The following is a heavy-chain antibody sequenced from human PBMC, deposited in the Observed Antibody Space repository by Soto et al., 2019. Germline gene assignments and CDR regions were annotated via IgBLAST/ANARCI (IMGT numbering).Heavy chain of an antibody. V-gene: IGHV3-7*01. CDR3: AKYLLRYFDWSPLDY. D-gene: IGHD3-9*01. CDR2: IKQDGSEK. J-gene: IGHJ4*02. Sequence: APGKGLEWVANIKQDGSEKYYVDSVKGRFTISRDNAKNSLYLQMNSLRAEDTAVYYCAKYLLRYFDWSPLDYWGQGTLVTVSS.